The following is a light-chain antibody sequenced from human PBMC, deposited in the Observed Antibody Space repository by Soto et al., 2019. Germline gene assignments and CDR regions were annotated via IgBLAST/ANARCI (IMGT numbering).Light chain of an antibody. Sequence: SSELIQPPSVSVSPGQTASITCSGEKLGDKYVCWYQQKPGQSPILVIYQDSKRPSGIPERFSGSNSGNTATLTISGTRTMDEADYYCQAWDSSTVVFGGGTKLTVL. CDR2: QDS. CDR3: QAWDSSTVV. V-gene: IGLV3-1*01. CDR1: KLGDKY. J-gene: IGLJ2*01.